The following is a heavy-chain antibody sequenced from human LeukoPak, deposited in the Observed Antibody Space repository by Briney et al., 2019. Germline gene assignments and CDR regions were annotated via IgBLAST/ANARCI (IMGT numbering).Heavy chain of an antibody. CDR1: GYTFTSYG. Sequence: GASVKVSCKASGYTFTSYGISWVRQAPGQGLEWMGWISAYNGNTNYAQKLQGRVTMTTDTSTSTAYMELRSLRSDDTAVYYCASGLGDDILTGYYLAAMDYWGQGTLVTVSS. D-gene: IGHD3-9*01. V-gene: IGHV1-18*01. J-gene: IGHJ4*02. CDR2: ISAYNGNT. CDR3: ASGLGDDILTGYYLAAMDY.